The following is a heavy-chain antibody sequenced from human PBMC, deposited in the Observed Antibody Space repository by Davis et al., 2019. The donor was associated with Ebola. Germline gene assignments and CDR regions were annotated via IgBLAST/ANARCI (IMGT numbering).Heavy chain of an antibody. CDR2: ISGYSANT. CDR1: GYTFTSYG. CDR3: ARDGYKWNGGYFDP. J-gene: IGHJ5*02. D-gene: IGHD1-20*01. V-gene: IGHV1-18*01. Sequence: ASVKVSCKASGYTFTSYGISWVRQAPGQGLEWMGWISGYSANTNYAQKFQGRVTMTTDTSTSTAYMELRSLRSDDTAVYYCARDGYKWNGGYFDPWGQGTLVTVSS.